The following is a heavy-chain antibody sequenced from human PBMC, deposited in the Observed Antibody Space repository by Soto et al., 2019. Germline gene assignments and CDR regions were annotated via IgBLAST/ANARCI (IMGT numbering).Heavy chain of an antibody. CDR2: IYPGDSDT. J-gene: IGHJ3*02. CDR1: GYSFTSYW. D-gene: IGHD3-22*01. Sequence: PGESLKLSCKGSGYSFTSYWIGWVRQMPGKGLEWMGIIYPGDSDTRYSPSFQGQVTISADKSISTAYLQWSSLKASDTAMYYCARRARDYDSSGYYYDAFDIWGQGTMVTVSS. V-gene: IGHV5-51*01. CDR3: ARRARDYDSSGYYYDAFDI.